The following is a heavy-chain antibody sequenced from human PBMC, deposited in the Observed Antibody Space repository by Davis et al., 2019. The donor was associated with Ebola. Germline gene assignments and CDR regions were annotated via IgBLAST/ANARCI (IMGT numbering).Heavy chain of an antibody. CDR2: IFTSGHT. V-gene: IGHV4-61*09. J-gene: IGHJ4*02. Sequence: LRLSCNVSGASINSGFFSWSWVRQPAGKGLEWNGHIFTSGHTKYNPSLESRVTISLDTSKNQFSLRLNSVTAADTATYFCTRDRHDSRAFGFWGQGQMVTVSS. CDR1: GASINSGFFS. CDR3: TRDRHDSRAFGF. D-gene: IGHD3-3*01.